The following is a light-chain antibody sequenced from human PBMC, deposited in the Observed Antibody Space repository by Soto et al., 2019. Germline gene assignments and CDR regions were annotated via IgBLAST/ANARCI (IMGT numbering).Light chain of an antibody. CDR3: QQYSIWRT. CDR1: QTVRNN. Sequence: EIVMTQSPSTLSVSPGEGATLSCRAGQTVRNNYLAWYQQKPGHAPSLLIYDASTRATGIPARFSGSGSGTEFTLTISSLQSEDFTVYYCQQYSIWRTFGQGTKVDIK. CDR2: DAS. V-gene: IGKV3-15*01. J-gene: IGKJ1*01.